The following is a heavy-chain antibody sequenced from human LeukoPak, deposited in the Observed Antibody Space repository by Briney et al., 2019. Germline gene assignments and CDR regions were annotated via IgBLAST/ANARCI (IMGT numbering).Heavy chain of an antibody. CDR3: ARDDSLSA. D-gene: IGHD3-9*01. CDR2: ISPYSGVT. CDR1: GYSFTGFY. Sequence: ASVKLSCKASGYSFTGFYINWMRQAPGQGLEWMGWISPYSGVTKYAQQFQGRVTMSRDTSITTAYMELSRLTSDDTAVYYCARDDSLSAWGQGTQVIVSS. J-gene: IGHJ4*02. V-gene: IGHV1-2*02.